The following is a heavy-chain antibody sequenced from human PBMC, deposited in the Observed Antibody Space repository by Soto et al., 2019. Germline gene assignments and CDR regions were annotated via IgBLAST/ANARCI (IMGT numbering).Heavy chain of an antibody. Sequence: GGSLRLSCAASGFTFSSYAMSWVRQAPGKGLEWVSAISGSGGSTYYADSVKGRFTISRDNSKNTLYLQMNSLRAEDTAVYYCAKVDCSSTSCQGFDYWGQGTLVTVSS. CDR1: GFTFSSYA. CDR3: AKVDCSSTSCQGFDY. CDR2: ISGSGGST. V-gene: IGHV3-23*01. D-gene: IGHD2-2*01. J-gene: IGHJ4*02.